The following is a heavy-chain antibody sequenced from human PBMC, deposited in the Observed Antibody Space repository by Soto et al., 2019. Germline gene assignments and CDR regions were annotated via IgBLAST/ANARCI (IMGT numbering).Heavy chain of an antibody. J-gene: IGHJ5*02. D-gene: IGHD3-10*01. CDR2: IIPIFGTA. Sequence: QVQLVQSGAEVKKPGSSVKVSCKASGGTFSSYAISWVRQAPGQGLEWMGGIIPIFGTANYAQKFQGRVTMTADESTSTAYMELSGLRPEDTAVYYCARDLLPTPGPSLWFGETAGWFDPWGQGTLVTVSS. CDR3: ARDLLPTPGPSLWFGETAGWFDP. CDR1: GGTFSSYA. V-gene: IGHV1-69*12.